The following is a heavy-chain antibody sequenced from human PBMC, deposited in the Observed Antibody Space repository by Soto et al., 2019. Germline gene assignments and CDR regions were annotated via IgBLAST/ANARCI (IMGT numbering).Heavy chain of an antibody. CDR3: AVGSIVGANGLAY. V-gene: IGHV3-53*01. D-gene: IGHD1-26*01. CDR2: IYNGGST. CDR1: GFTFSGNY. J-gene: IGHJ4*02. Sequence: GGALSLSCAASGFTFSGNYLSWVRQAPGKGLEWVSVIYNGGSTNYDDSVKSRFTISRDNSRNQLYLQMNSLRAEDTAVYYCAVGSIVGANGLAYWGQET.